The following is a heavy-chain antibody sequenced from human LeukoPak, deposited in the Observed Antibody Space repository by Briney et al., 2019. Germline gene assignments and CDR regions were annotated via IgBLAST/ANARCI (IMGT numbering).Heavy chain of an antibody. J-gene: IGHJ4*02. Sequence: QTGGSLRLSCAASGFTFDDYAIHWVRQAPGKGLEWVSGISWNSGSIGYADSVKGRFTISRDNAKNSLYLQMNSLRAEDMALYYCAKGWFGELLYPSFDYWGQGTLVTVSS. CDR2: ISWNSGSI. D-gene: IGHD3-10*01. V-gene: IGHV3-9*03. CDR1: GFTFDDYA. CDR3: AKGWFGELLYPSFDY.